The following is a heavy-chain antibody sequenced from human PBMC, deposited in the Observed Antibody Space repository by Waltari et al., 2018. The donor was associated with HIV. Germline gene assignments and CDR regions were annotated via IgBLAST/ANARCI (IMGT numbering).Heavy chain of an antibody. Sequence: EVQLVESGGGLVQPGGSLRLSCAASGFTFSRYWMSWVRQAPGKGLEWVANIKQDGSEKYYVDSVKGRFTSSRDNAKNSLYLQMNSLRAEDTAVYYCARAGGGYSYAPDYWGQGTLVTVSS. CDR1: GFTFSRYW. J-gene: IGHJ4*02. D-gene: IGHD5-18*01. CDR3: ARAGGGYSYAPDY. V-gene: IGHV3-7*01. CDR2: IKQDGSEK.